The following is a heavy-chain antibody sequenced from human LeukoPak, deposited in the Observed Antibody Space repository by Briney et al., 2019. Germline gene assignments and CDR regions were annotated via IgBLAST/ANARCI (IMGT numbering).Heavy chain of an antibody. D-gene: IGHD2-2*01. CDR2: ISSRSNFI. CDR1: GFTFSSYT. Sequence: GGSLRLSCAASGFTFSSYTMNWVRQAPGKGLEWVSSISSRSNFIYYADSLKGRFTISRDNAKNSLYLQMNRLRAEDTAVYYCARPRGCGSSRCNNFDYWGQGTLVTVSS. CDR3: ARPRGCGSSRCNNFDY. V-gene: IGHV3-21*01. J-gene: IGHJ4*02.